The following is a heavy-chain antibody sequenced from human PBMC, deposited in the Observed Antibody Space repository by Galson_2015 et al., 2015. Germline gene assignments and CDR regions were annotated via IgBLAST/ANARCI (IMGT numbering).Heavy chain of an antibody. Sequence: LRLSCAASGFTFSNYAMHWVRQAPGRGLEWVAVISSDGSEKFYTDSVKGRFTISRDNSKNTLYLQMNSLRAEDTAVYFCAREPVYSYGMGRFDYWGQGTQVTVSS. CDR2: ISSDGSEK. J-gene: IGHJ4*02. CDR1: GFTFSNYA. D-gene: IGHD5-18*01. CDR3: AREPVYSYGMGRFDY. V-gene: IGHV3-30*10.